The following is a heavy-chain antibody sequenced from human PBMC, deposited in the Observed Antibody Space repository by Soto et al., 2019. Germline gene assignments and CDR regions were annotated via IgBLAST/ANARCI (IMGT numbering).Heavy chain of an antibody. CDR2: IYWDGDK. V-gene: IGHV2-5*02. Sequence: QITLKESGPALVKPTQTLTLTGSFSGFSLTTNGLGVGWIRPPPGKALEYRAVIYWDGDKRYSPSLMTRLTITRDTSRNQADLSVTNMSSGDTDIYYCAHIPPNNRCFDYWGQGTLVTVSS. CDR1: GFSLTTNGLG. J-gene: IGHJ4*02. CDR3: AHIPPNNRCFDY.